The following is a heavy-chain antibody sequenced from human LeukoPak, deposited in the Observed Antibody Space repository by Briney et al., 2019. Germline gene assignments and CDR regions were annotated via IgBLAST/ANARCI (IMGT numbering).Heavy chain of an antibody. D-gene: IGHD3-3*01. CDR2: INSDGGTT. Sequence: GGSLRLSCGASGFTFGTYWMHSVRHAPGKGLGWVSGINSDGGTTTYADSVKGRFTISRDNAKNTLYLQMNSLRAEDTAVYYGASEIIFGSFDYWGQGTLVTVSS. CDR1: GFTFGTYW. CDR3: ASEIIFGSFDY. J-gene: IGHJ4*02. V-gene: IGHV3-74*01.